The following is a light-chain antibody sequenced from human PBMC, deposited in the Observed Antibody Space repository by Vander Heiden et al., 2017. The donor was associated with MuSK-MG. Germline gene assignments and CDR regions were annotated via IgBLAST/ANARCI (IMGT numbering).Light chain of an antibody. J-gene: IGKJ1*01. CDR1: QSVSSSY. Sequence: EIVMTQSPATLSVSPGERATLSCRASQSVSSSYLAWYQQKPGQAPRLLIYGASSRATGIPDRFSGSGYGTEFTLTISSLQSEDFAVYYCQQYNSWPPWTFGQGTRVEIK. V-gene: IGKV3D-15*01. CDR3: QQYNSWPPWT. CDR2: GAS.